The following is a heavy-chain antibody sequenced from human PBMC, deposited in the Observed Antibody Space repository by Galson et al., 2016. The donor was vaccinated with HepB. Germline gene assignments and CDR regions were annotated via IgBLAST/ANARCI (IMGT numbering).Heavy chain of an antibody. Sequence: SVKVSCKASGYSFSSSAMHWVRQAPGQRLEWMGWINAAYGDTKYSQRFQGRVIITRDTSAITANMAVTSLTAEDSAVYYCARGSQRGYYYGMDVWGQGTMVTVSS. CDR1: GYSFSSSA. CDR3: ARGSQRGYYYGMDV. J-gene: IGHJ6*02. CDR2: INAAYGDT. V-gene: IGHV1-3*01.